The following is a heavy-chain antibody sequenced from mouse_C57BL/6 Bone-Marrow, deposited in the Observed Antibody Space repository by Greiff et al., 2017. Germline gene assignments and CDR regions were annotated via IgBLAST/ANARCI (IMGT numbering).Heavy chain of an antibody. J-gene: IGHJ1*03. Sequence: QVQLQQSGAELARPGASVKLSCKASGYTFTSYGISWVKQRTGQGLEWIGEIYPRSGNTYYNEKFKGKATLTADKSSSTAYMELRSLTSEDSAVYVCAGWDYYGSSYGRYFDVWGTGTTVTVSS. V-gene: IGHV1-81*01. CDR1: GYTFTSYG. CDR2: IYPRSGNT. D-gene: IGHD1-1*01. CDR3: AGWDYYGSSYGRYFDV.